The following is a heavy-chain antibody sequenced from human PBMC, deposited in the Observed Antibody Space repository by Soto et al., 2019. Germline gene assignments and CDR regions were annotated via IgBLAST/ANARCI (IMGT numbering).Heavy chain of an antibody. CDR2: INSDGSST. J-gene: IGHJ4*02. D-gene: IGHD6-19*01. CDR1: GFTFSSYC. CDR3: ATLYSSGWGEGI. Sequence: XGCLRLSCAASGFTFSSYCMHWVRQAPGKGLVWVSRINSDGSSTSYADSVKGRFTISRDNAKNTLYLQMNSLRAEDTAVYYCATLYSSGWGEGIWGQGTLVTVSS. V-gene: IGHV3-74*01.